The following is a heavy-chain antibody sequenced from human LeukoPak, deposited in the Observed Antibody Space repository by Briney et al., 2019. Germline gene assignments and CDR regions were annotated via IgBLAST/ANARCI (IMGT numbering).Heavy chain of an antibody. CDR1: GFTVSSNY. Sequence: GGSLRLSCAASGFTVSSNYVSWVRQAPGKGLEWVSVIYSGGSTYYADSVKGRFTISRDNSKNTLYLQMNSLRAEDTAVYYCARDSDYDSMGFDIWGRGTMVTVSS. D-gene: IGHD3-22*01. J-gene: IGHJ3*02. CDR2: IYSGGST. V-gene: IGHV3-53*01. CDR3: ARDSDYDSMGFDI.